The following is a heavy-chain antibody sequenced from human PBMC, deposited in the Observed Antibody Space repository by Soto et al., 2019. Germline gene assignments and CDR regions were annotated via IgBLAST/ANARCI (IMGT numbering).Heavy chain of an antibody. V-gene: IGHV3-48*02. CDR3: AVVETTVTRRAAY. J-gene: IGHJ4*02. Sequence: EVQLVESGGGLVQPGGSRRLSCAASGFTFSSYSMNWVRQAPGKGLEWVSYISSSSSTIYYADSVKGRFTISRDNAKYSLYLQMNSLRDEDTAVYYCAVVETTVTRRAAYWGQGTLVTVSS. CDR1: GFTFSSYS. D-gene: IGHD4-17*01. CDR2: ISSSSSTI.